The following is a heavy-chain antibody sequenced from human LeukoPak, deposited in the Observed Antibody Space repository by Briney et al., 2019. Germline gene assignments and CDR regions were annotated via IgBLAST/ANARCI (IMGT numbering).Heavy chain of an antibody. D-gene: IGHD3-22*01. J-gene: IGHJ4*02. CDR2: ISSSSSYI. Sequence: GGSLRLSCAASGFTFSSYSMNWVRQAPGKGLEWVSSISSSSSYIYYADSVKGRFTISRDNAKNSLYLQMNSLRAEDTAVYYCARGRLSLDTLFYDSNGYYYIDSWGQGT. CDR1: GFTFSSYS. CDR3: ARGRLSLDTLFYDSNGYYYIDS. V-gene: IGHV3-21*01.